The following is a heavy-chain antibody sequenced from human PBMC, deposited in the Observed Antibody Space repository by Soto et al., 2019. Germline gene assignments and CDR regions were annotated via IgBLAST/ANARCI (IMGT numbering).Heavy chain of an antibody. D-gene: IGHD3-10*01. CDR1: GGSISSSNW. Sequence: QVQLQESGPGLVKPSGTLSVTCAVSGGSISSSNWWNWVRQPPGKGLEWIGEIYHSGSTNYNPSLRGRVPISLDKSQNPFSLRVKSVTAADTAEYYWWGAWPSVDRFGSGVMGVWGQGNTGT. CDR3: WGAWPSVDRFGSGVMGV. CDR2: IYHSGST. J-gene: IGHJ6*02. V-gene: IGHV4-4*02.